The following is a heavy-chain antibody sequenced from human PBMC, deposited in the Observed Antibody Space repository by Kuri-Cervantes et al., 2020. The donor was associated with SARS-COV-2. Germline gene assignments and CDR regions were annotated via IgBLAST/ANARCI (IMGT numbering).Heavy chain of an antibody. J-gene: IGHJ5*02. CDR2: ICYSGST. CDR3: ARHVGYCSSTSCRQGIWFDP. Sequence: SETLSLTCTVSGGSISSYYWSWIRQPPGKGLEWIGYICYSGSTNYNPSLKSRVTISVDTSKNQFSLKLSSVTAADTAVYYCARHVGYCSSTSCRQGIWFDPWGQGTLVTVSS. CDR1: GGSISSYY. D-gene: IGHD2-2*01. V-gene: IGHV4-59*08.